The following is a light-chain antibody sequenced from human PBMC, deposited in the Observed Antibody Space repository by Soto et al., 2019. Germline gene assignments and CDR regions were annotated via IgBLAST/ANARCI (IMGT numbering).Light chain of an antibody. CDR2: CAS. CDR3: QQYGSSPRT. CDR1: QSVTGTY. Sequence: EIVLTQSPGTLSLSPWQGATLSSRASQSVTGTYLACYQQNPGQAPRLLIFCASTRAAGFPDRFSGSGSGTDFTLTISRLEPEDFAVYYCQQYGSSPRTFGQGTKVDIK. J-gene: IGKJ1*01. V-gene: IGKV3-20*01.